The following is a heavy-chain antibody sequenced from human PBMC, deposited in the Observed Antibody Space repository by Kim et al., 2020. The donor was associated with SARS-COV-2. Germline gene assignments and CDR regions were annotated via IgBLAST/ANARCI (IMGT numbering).Heavy chain of an antibody. V-gene: IGHV3-74*01. Sequence: GGSLTLSCEASGYTFTTYWMHWVRQSPGKGLEWVSRIDNDGFRTSYADSVKGRFIISRDNTKNTLYLQMYSLRAEDTAVYYCTRDLTAYDDYWGQGTLVTVSS. D-gene: IGHD3-9*01. J-gene: IGHJ4*02. CDR3: TRDLTAYDDY. CDR1: GYTFTTYW. CDR2: IDNDGFRT.